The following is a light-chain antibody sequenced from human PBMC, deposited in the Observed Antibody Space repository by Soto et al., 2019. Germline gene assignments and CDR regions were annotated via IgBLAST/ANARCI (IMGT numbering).Light chain of an antibody. Sequence: EIVLTQSPGTLSLSPGERVTLSCRASQSVASYLAWYQQRPGQAPRLLISDASSRATGIPARFSGSGSGTDFTLTISSLEPEDFAVYYCQQRSNWPRTFGQGTKVEIK. CDR2: DAS. CDR3: QQRSNWPRT. J-gene: IGKJ1*01. V-gene: IGKV3-11*01. CDR1: QSVASY.